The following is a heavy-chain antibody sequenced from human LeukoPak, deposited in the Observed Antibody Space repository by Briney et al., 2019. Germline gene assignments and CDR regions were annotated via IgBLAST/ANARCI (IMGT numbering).Heavy chain of an antibody. J-gene: IGHJ4*02. V-gene: IGHV4-39*01. CDR2: IYYSGST. CDR1: GGSISSSSYY. D-gene: IGHD3-10*01. CDR3: ARHFGSGSYKRGFDY. Sequence: PSETLSLTCTVSGGSISSSSYYWGWIRQPPGQGLEWIGSIYYSGSTYYNPSLKSRVTISVDTSKNQFSLKLSSVTAADTAVYYCARHFGSGSYKRGFDYWGQGTLVTVSS.